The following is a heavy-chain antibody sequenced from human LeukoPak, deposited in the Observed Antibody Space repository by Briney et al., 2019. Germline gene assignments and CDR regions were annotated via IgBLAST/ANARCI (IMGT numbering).Heavy chain of an antibody. CDR3: ARGPHCSSTSCSVY. D-gene: IGHD2-2*01. V-gene: IGHV3-53*01. CDR2: IYSGGTT. Sequence: GGSLRLSCAASGFTFSSYAMTWVRQAPGKGLEWVSVIYSGGTTYYADSVEGRFTISRDNSKNTLDLQMNSLRAEDTAVYYCARGPHCSSTSCSVYWGQGTLVTVSS. J-gene: IGHJ4*02. CDR1: GFTFSSYA.